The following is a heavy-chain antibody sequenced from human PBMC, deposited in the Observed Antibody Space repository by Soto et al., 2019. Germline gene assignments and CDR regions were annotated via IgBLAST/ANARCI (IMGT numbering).Heavy chain of an antibody. D-gene: IGHD3-3*01. CDR1: GFTFSSYG. CDR3: ARDRQRKRITIFGVVTRYYYYGMDV. V-gene: IGHV3-33*01. Sequence: GGSLRLSCAASGFTFSSYGMHWVRQAPGKGLEWVAVIWYDGSNKYYADSVKGRFTISRDNSKNTLYLQTNSLRAKDTAVYYCARDRQRKRITIFGVVTRYYYYGMDVWGQGTMVTVSS. CDR2: IWYDGSNK. J-gene: IGHJ6*02.